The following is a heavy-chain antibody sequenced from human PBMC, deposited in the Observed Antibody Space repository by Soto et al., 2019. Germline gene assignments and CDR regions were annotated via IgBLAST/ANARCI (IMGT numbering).Heavy chain of an antibody. CDR3: ARHGGFNLQY. J-gene: IGHJ4*02. CDR1: GGSISGGTW. V-gene: IGHV4-4*02. Sequence: QVQLQESGPGLVKPSETLSLTCAVSGGSISGGTWWSWVRQPPGKGLEWIGQIYHNENTEYNPSLESRVTISADKSKNQFSLRTSSVTAADTAVYYCARHGGFNLQYWGQGALVTVSS. CDR2: IYHNENT. D-gene: IGHD3-10*01.